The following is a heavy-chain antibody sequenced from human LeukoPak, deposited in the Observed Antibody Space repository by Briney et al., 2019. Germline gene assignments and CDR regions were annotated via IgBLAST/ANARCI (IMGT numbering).Heavy chain of an antibody. CDR1: GFTVSSSY. CDR3: ARATESVRYFDWFPTGDWFDP. CDR2: ISSSSSYI. Sequence: GGSLRLSCAASGFTVSSSYMSWVRQAPGKGLEWVSSISSSSSYIYYADSVKGRFTISRDNAKNSLYLQMNSLRAEDTAVYYCARATESVRYFDWFPTGDWFDPWGQGTLVTVSS. J-gene: IGHJ5*02. V-gene: IGHV3-21*01. D-gene: IGHD3-9*01.